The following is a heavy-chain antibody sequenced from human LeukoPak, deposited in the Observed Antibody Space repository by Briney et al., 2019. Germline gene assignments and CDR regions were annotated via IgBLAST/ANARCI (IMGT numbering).Heavy chain of an antibody. V-gene: IGHV3-21*01. D-gene: IGHD3-9*01. CDR2: ISGSSGSI. Sequence: GGSLRLSCAASGFTFSSSAVSWVRLAPGKGLEWVSSISGSSGSIYYADSVKGRFTISRDNAKNSLDLQMNSLRAEDTAVYYCARANPPAISFFDWWGQGTLVSVSS. J-gene: IGHJ4*02. CDR1: GFTFSSSA. CDR3: ARANPPAISFFDW.